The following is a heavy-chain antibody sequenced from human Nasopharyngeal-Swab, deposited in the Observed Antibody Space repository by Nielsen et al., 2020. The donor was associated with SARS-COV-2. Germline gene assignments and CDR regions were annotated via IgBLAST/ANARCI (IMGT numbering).Heavy chain of an antibody. D-gene: IGHD6-13*01. V-gene: IGHV3-13*01. CDR2: IGNAGDT. J-gene: IGHJ4*02. CDR3: AKARYWLAASGPFFDY. CDR1: GFTFMSYD. Sequence: ETLSLTCAASGFTFMSYDMHWVRQGTGKGLEWVSAIGNAGDTYYPGPVKGRFTISRENAKNSLYLQMNSLRAEDTAVYYCAKARYWLAASGPFFDYWGQGTLVTVSS.